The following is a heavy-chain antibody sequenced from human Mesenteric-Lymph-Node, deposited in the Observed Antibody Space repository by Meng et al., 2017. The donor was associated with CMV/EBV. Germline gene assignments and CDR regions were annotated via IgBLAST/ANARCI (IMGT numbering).Heavy chain of an antibody. CDR1: GGTFSNYA. J-gene: IGHJ3*02. V-gene: IGHV1-69*05. CDR3: ARELIGCSSTSCQPRITFDI. Sequence: SVKVSCKVPGGTFSNYAISWVRQAPGQGLEWMGGIIPIFGTANYAQKFQGRVTITTDESTSTAYMELSSLRSEDTAVYYCARELIGCSSTSCQPRITFDIWGQGTMVTVSS. D-gene: IGHD2-2*01. CDR2: IIPIFGTA.